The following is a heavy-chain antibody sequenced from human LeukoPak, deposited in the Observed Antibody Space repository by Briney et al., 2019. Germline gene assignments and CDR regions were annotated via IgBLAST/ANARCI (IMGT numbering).Heavy chain of an antibody. J-gene: IGHJ5*02. CDR3: ARDQYYDSKGWFDP. CDR1: GYTFTSYG. Sequence: ASVKVSCKASGYTFTSYGISWVRQAPGQGLEWMGWISAYNGNTNYAQKFQGRVTMTTDTSTSTAYMELRSLRSDDTAVYYCARDQYYDSKGWFDPWGQGTLVTVSS. V-gene: IGHV1-18*01. D-gene: IGHD3-22*01. CDR2: ISAYNGNT.